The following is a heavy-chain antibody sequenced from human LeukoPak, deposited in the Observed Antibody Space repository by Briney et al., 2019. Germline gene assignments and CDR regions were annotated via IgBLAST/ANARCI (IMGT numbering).Heavy chain of an antibody. CDR3: ARGAYSSGWAYFDH. CDR2: ISTSGST. Sequence: PSETLSLTCTVSGGSISIYYWSWIRQPAGRGLEWIGRISTSGSTNYNPSLRSRVTMSVDTSTNQFSLKLSSVTAADTAVYYCARGAYSSGWAYFDHWGQGTLVTVSS. D-gene: IGHD6-19*01. V-gene: IGHV4-4*07. J-gene: IGHJ4*02. CDR1: GGSISIYY.